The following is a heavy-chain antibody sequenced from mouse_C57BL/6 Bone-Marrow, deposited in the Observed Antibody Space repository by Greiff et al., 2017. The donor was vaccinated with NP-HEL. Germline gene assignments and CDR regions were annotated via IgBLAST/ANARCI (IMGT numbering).Heavy chain of an antibody. Sequence: QVHVKQSGAELARPGASVKLSCKASGYTFTSYGISWVKQRTGQGLEWIGEIYPRSGNTYYNEKFKGKATLTADKSSSTAYVELRSLTSEDSAVYFCARWDWDGAWFAYWGQGTLVTVSA. J-gene: IGHJ3*01. CDR1: GYTFTSYG. V-gene: IGHV1-81*01. CDR3: ARWDWDGAWFAY. CDR2: IYPRSGNT. D-gene: IGHD4-1*01.